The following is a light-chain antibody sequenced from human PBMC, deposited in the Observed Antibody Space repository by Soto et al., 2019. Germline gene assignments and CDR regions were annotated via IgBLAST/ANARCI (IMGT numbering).Light chain of an antibody. Sequence: QSVVIQPPSLSGSPGQSVTISCTGTSSDVWSYDYVSWYRQHPGTVPKPMIYNVNTQPSGVPGRFSGSKSGDTASMTISGLRAEDEADFTPYVFETGTKVTVL. V-gene: IGLV2-11*01. CDR3: YV. J-gene: IGLJ1*01. CDR1: SSDVWSYDY. CDR2: NVN.